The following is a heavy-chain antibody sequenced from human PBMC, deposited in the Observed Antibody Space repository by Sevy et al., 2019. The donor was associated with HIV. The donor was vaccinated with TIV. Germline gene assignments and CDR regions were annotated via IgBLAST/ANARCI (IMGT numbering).Heavy chain of an antibody. CDR3: ARDRFIFGSGPPDS. Sequence: GESLKISCEASGFSFTAYFIHWVRQAPGQGLEWMGWINPNSVGTNYAQKFKGRVTMTSDASISAAYMELTSLTSDDTAVYYCARDRFIFGSGPPDSWGQGTLVTVSS. CDR1: GFSFTAYF. V-gene: IGHV1-2*02. J-gene: IGHJ4*02. D-gene: IGHD2-15*01. CDR2: INPNSVGT.